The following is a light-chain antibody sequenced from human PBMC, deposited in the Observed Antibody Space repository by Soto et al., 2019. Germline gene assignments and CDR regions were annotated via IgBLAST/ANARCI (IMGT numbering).Light chain of an antibody. CDR3: QQYNNWPQT. CDR2: SAS. CDR1: QSVSSK. J-gene: IGKJ2*01. Sequence: EIGMTQSPVTLSVSPGERATLSCRASQSVSSKLAWYQQKPGQAPRLLIYSASTRATGITARFSGSGSGTEFTLSISSLQSEDVAVYYCQQYNNWPQTFGQGTKLEIK. V-gene: IGKV3-15*01.